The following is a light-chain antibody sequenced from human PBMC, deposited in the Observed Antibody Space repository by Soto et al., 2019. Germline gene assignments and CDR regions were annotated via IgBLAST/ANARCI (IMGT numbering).Light chain of an antibody. Sequence: DIQMTQSPSSLSASVGDRVTITCRASQSISSYLNWYQQKPGKAPKLLIYAASSLQSGVPSRFSGSGSGTDFTLTISRLEPEDFAVYYCQQYGSSPLTFGGGTKVDIK. J-gene: IGKJ4*01. V-gene: IGKV1-39*01. CDR2: AAS. CDR3: QQYGSSPLT. CDR1: QSISSY.